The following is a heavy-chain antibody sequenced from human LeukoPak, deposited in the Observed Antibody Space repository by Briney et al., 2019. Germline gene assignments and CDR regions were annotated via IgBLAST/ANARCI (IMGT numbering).Heavy chain of an antibody. CDR1: GFTFSNYA. CDR3: AKDSRSGSYRDYFDC. D-gene: IGHD3-10*01. Sequence: PGGALRLFCAASGFTFSNYAMNWGRQDPGKGLEWVSAISGGGGSTYYTDSVKGRFTISREHSKTTLFLQMNSLRAEDTAVYYCAKDSRSGSYRDYFDCWGQGTLVTVSS. CDR2: ISGGGGST. J-gene: IGHJ4*02. V-gene: IGHV3-23*01.